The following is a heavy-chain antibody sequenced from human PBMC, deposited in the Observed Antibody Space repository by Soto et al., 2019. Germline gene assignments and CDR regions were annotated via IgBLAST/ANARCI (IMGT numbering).Heavy chain of an antibody. V-gene: IGHV3-23*01. Sequence: PGGSLRLSCAASGFKFSSYAMSWVRQAPGKGPEWVSLISATGGGTYYADSVKGRFTISRDNSDNTLYLQVHSLRAEDTAVYYCAKDRRAGGNSAFYFDFWGQGAQVTVSS. CDR1: GFKFSSYA. J-gene: IGHJ5*01. D-gene: IGHD3-16*01. CDR3: AKDRRAGGNSAFYFDF. CDR2: ISATGGGT.